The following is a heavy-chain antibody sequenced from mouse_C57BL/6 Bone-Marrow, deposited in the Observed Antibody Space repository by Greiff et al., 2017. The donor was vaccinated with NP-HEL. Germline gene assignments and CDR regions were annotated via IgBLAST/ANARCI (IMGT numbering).Heavy chain of an antibody. Sequence: EVKVVESGGGLVKPGGSLKLSCAASGFTFSSYAMSWVRQTPEKRLEWVATISDGGSYTYYPDNVKGRFTISRDNAKNNLYLQMSHLKSEDTAMYYCARDSLTVVADYWGQGTTLTVSS. CDR3: ARDSLTVVADY. CDR1: GFTFSSYA. D-gene: IGHD1-1*01. V-gene: IGHV5-4*01. J-gene: IGHJ2*01. CDR2: ISDGGSYT.